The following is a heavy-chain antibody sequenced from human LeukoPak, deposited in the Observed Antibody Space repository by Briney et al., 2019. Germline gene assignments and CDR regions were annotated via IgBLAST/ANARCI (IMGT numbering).Heavy chain of an antibody. CDR2: MNPGTGGT. CDR1: GYTFTKYE. CDR3: ARGGCSGNCYSAPYGF. V-gene: IGHV1-46*01. D-gene: IGHD1-26*01. Sequence: GASVKVSCKASGYTFTKYEMHWVRQAPGQGLEWMGIMNPGTGGTRNAQKFRDRVTMTRDTSSSTLYMELSSLRFEDTAVYYCARGGCSGNCYSAPYGFWGQGTLVTVSS. J-gene: IGHJ4*02.